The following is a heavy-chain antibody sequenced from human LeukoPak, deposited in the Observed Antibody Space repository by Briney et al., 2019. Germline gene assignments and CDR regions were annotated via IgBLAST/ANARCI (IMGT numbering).Heavy chain of an antibody. Sequence: ASVKVSCKASGYTFTSYGISWVRQAPGQGLEWMGWISAYNGNTNYAQKLQGRVIMTTDTSTSTAYMELSSLRSEDTAVYYCAREWLRPYYFDYWGQGTLVTVSS. J-gene: IGHJ4*02. D-gene: IGHD5-12*01. CDR3: AREWLRPYYFDY. CDR2: ISAYNGNT. V-gene: IGHV1-18*01. CDR1: GYTFTSYG.